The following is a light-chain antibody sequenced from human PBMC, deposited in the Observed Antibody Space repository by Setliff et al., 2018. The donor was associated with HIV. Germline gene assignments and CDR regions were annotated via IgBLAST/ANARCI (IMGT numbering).Light chain of an antibody. Sequence: QSALTQPASVSGSPGQSITISCTGTSNDVGRYDLVSWYQQHPVRAPKLIIYQATRRPSGVYNRFSGSKSGNVASLTISGLQAEDEADYYCCSNTGSNTFVFGTGTKGTGL. CDR2: QAT. CDR1: SNDVGRYDL. J-gene: IGLJ1*01. CDR3: CSNTGSNTFV. V-gene: IGLV2-23*01.